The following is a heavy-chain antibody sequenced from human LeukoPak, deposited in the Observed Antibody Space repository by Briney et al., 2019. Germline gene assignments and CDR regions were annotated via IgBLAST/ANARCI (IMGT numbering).Heavy chain of an antibody. CDR1: GFTFSNAW. V-gene: IGHV3-15*01. J-gene: IGHJ4*02. Sequence: GGSLRLFCAASGFTFSNAWMSWVRQARGKGLEWVGRIKSKTDGGTTDYAAPVKGRFTISRDDSKNTLYLQMNSLKTEDTAVYYCTTDQGRYCSSTSCYVFDYWGQGTLVTVSS. CDR3: TTDQGRYCSSTSCYVFDY. CDR2: IKSKTDGGTT. D-gene: IGHD2-2*01.